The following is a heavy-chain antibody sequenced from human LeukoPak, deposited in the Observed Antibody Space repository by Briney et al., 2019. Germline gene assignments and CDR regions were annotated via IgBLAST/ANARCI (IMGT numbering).Heavy chain of an antibody. CDR3: ARAGSGWYFRYYDSSGYPFDY. Sequence: GGSLRLSCAASGFTFSSYSMNWVRQAPGKGLEWVSSISSSSSYIYYADSVKGRFTISRDNAKNLLYLQMNSLRAEDTAVYYCARAGSGWYFRYYDSSGYPFDYWGQGTLVTVSS. CDR2: ISSSSSYI. D-gene: IGHD3-22*01. CDR1: GFTFSSYS. V-gene: IGHV3-21*01. J-gene: IGHJ4*02.